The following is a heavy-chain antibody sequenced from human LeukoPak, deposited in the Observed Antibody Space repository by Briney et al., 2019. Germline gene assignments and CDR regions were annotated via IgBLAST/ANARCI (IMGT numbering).Heavy chain of an antibody. V-gene: IGHV6-1*01. CDR3: ARHGQWLNGYFDY. J-gene: IGHJ4*02. D-gene: IGHD6-19*01. CDR2: TYYRSKWYN. CDR1: GDSVSSNSAA. Sequence: SQTLSLTCAISGDSVSSNSAAWNWIRQSPSRGLEWLGRTYYRSKWYNDYAVSVKSRITINPDTSKNQFSLKLSSVTAADTAVYYCARHGQWLNGYFDYWGQGTLVTVSS.